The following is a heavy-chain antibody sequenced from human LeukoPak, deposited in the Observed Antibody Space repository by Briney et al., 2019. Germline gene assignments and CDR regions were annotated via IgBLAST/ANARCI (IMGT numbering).Heavy chain of an antibody. CDR1: LFTLSSYS. J-gene: IGHJ4*02. CDR3: ARVPIEYSYGIFDY. V-gene: IGHV3-48*01. D-gene: IGHD5-18*01. CDR2: ISGTTSTT. Sequence: PGGSLRLSSAASLFTLSSYSMNWVPPAPRKGRERVSYISGTTSTTYYADSVKGRFTISRDNAKNSLYLQMNSLRAEDTAVYYCARVPIEYSYGIFDYWGQGTLVTVSS.